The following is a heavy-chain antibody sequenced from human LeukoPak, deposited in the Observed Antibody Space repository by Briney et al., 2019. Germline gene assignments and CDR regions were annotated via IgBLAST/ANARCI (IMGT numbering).Heavy chain of an antibody. Sequence: ASVKVSCKASGYTFTSYGISWVRQAPGQGLEWMGWISAYNGDTNYAQKLQGRVTMTTDTSTSTAYMELRSLRSDDTAVYYCARGSFDRYYYGMDVWGQGTTVTVSS. CDR1: GYTFTSYG. J-gene: IGHJ6*02. CDR3: ARGSFDRYYYGMDV. V-gene: IGHV1-18*01. D-gene: IGHD3-9*01. CDR2: ISAYNGDT.